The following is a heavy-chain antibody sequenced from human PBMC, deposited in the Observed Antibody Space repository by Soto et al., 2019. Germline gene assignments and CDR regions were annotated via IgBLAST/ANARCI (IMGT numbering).Heavy chain of an antibody. CDR1: GFTVSSNY. D-gene: IGHD2-15*01. CDR3: ARDQRARYCSGGSCYGPAFDI. V-gene: IGHV3-53*04. CDR2: IYSGGST. Sequence: GGSLRLSCAASGFTVSSNYMSWVRQAPGKGLEWVSVIYSGGSTYYADSVKGRFTISRHNSKNTLYLQMNSLRAEDTAVYYCARDQRARYCSGGSCYGPAFDIWGQGTMVTVSS. J-gene: IGHJ3*02.